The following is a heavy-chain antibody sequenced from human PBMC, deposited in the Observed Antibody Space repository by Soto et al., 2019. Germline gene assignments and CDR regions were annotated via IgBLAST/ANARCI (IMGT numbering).Heavy chain of an antibody. D-gene: IGHD3-22*01. J-gene: IGHJ4*02. V-gene: IGHV3-30-3*01. CDR3: ARVYYYDSSGYPPTPDSFYY. CDR1: GFTFSSYA. Sequence: PGGSLRLSCAASGFTFSSYAMHWVRQAPGKGLEWVAVISYDGSNKYYADSVKGRFTISRDNSKNTLYLQMNSLRAEDTAVYYCARVYYYDSSGYPPTPDSFYYWGQGTLVTVS. CDR2: ISYDGSNK.